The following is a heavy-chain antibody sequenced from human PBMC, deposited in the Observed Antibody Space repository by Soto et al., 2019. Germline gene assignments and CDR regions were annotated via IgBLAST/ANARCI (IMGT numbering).Heavy chain of an antibody. V-gene: IGHV3-30*18. J-gene: IGHJ6*02. CDR3: AKDGGRLVDYYYYGMDV. CDR1: GFTFSSYG. CDR2: ISYDGSNK. D-gene: IGHD3-16*01. Sequence: GGSLRLSCAASGFTFSSYGMYWVRQAPGKGLEWVTVISYDGSNKYYADSVKGRFTISRDNSKNTLYLQMNSLRAEDTAVYYCAKDGGRLVDYYYYGMDVWGQGTTVTVSS.